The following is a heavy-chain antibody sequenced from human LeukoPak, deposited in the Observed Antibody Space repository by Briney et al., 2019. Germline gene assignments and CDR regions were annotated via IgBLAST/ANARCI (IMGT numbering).Heavy chain of an antibody. CDR3: ATGRNLKGWLQESVRDFDY. CDR2: IKQDESEK. V-gene: IGHV3-7*01. D-gene: IGHD5-24*01. J-gene: IGHJ4*02. Sequence: GGSLRLSCAASGFTFSNYWMRWVRQAPGKGLEWVANIKQDESEKYYVDSVKGRFTISRDNAKNSLYLQMNRLKAEDTAVYYCATGRNLKGWLQESVRDFDYWGQGTLVTVSS. CDR1: GFTFSNYW.